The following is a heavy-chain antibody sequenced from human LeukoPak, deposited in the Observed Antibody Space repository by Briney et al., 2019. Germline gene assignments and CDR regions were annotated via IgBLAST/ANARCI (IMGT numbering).Heavy chain of an antibody. D-gene: IGHD3-3*01. CDR1: GVSISSHY. Sequence: PSETLSLTCTVSGVSISSHYWSWLRQPPGKGLEWIGYIYYSGSTNYNPSLKSRVTISVDTSKNQFSLKLSSVTAADTAVYYCARRVNDFWSGYYPYYFDYWGQGTLVTVSS. CDR3: ARRVNDFWSGYYPYYFDY. J-gene: IGHJ4*02. V-gene: IGHV4-59*11. CDR2: IYYSGST.